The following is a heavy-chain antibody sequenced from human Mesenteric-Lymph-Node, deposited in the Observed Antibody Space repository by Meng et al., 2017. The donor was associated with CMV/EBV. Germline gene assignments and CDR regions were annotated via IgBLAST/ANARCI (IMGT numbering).Heavy chain of an antibody. CDR2: IIPILGIA. J-gene: IGHJ5*02. Sequence: QVQLVQSGAEVTKPGPSVKVSCKAPGGTFSSYTISWVRQAPGQGLEWMGRIIPILGIANYAQKFQGRVTITADKSTSTAYMELSSLRSEDTAVYYCAGGIAAAGSRWFDPWGQGTLVTVSS. V-gene: IGHV1-69*02. CDR3: AGGIAAAGSRWFDP. D-gene: IGHD6-13*01. CDR1: GGTFSSYT.